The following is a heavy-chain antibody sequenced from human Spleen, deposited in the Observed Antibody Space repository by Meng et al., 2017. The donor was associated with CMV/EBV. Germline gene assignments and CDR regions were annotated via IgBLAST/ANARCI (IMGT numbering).Heavy chain of an antibody. CDR1: GFSLSTSGVG. V-gene: IGHV2-5*01. CDR2: IYWNEDK. D-gene: IGHD1-26*01. CDR3: ARGGGSYPHYYYGMDV. J-gene: IGHJ6*02. Sequence: SGPTLVKPTQTLTLTCTFSGFSLSTSGVGVGWIRKPPGKALEWLALIYWNEDKRFSPSLKSRLTITKDTSKNQVVLTMTNMDPVDTATYYCARGGGSYPHYYYGMDVWGQGTTVTVSS.